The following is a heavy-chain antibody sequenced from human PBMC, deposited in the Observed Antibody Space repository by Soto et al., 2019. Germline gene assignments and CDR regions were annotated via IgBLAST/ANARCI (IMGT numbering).Heavy chain of an antibody. CDR1: GFTFSDAW. CDR2: IKSKIHGGTT. J-gene: IGHJ4*01. V-gene: IGHV3-15*07. CDR3: TRADGHNLY. Sequence: GGSLRLSCAASGFTFSDAWMNWVRQAPGKGLEWVGRIKSKIHGGTTDYVAPVKGRFTISRDDSKNTLYLQMNSLKIEDTAVYYCTRADGHNLYWGHGPLVTVSS.